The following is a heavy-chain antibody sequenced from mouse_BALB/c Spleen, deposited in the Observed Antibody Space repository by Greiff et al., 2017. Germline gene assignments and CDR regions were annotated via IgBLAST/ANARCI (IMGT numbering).Heavy chain of an antibody. CDR1: GFSLTSYG. D-gene: IGHD2-4*01. CDR2: IWAGGST. Sequence: VKLMESGPGLVAPSQSLSITCTVPGFSLTSYGVHWVRQPPGKGLEWLGVIWAGGSTNYNSALMSRLSISKDNSKSQVFLKMNSLQTDDPAMYYCARDRGLRQNYYYAIAYWGQGTSVTVSA. V-gene: IGHV2-9*02. J-gene: IGHJ4*01. CDR3: ARDRGLRQNYYYAIAY.